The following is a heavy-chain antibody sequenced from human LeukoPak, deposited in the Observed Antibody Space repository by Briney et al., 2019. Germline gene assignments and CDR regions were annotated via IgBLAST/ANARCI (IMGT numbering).Heavy chain of an antibody. D-gene: IGHD1-14*01. J-gene: IGHJ3*01. Sequence: GGSLRLSCAASGFTLNSYLMSWVRQAPGRGGEWVANIKKDGSEESYLDSVKGRFTVSRDNAKNSLFLQMNSLRGEDTAVYYCARSNPNRNALDLWGQGTMVTISS. CDR1: GFTLNSYL. CDR3: ARSNPNRNALDL. CDR2: IKKDGSEE. V-gene: IGHV3-7*01.